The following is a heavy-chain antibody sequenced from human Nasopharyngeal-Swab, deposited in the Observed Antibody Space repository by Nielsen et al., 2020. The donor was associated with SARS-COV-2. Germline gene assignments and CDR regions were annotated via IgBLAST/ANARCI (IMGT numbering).Heavy chain of an antibody. Sequence: ASVKVSCKASGYTFTSYDINWVRQATGQGLEWMGWMNPNSGNTGYAQKFQGRVTMTRNTSISTAYMELSSLRVEDTAVYYCGRQLRLGELSLYNEFDYWGQGTLVTVSS. J-gene: IGHJ4*02. CDR1: GYTFTSYD. CDR2: MNPNSGNT. CDR3: GRQLRLGELSLYNEFDY. D-gene: IGHD3-16*02. V-gene: IGHV1-8*01.